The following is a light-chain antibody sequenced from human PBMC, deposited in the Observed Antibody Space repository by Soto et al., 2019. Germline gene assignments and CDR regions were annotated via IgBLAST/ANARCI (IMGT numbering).Light chain of an antibody. CDR2: EVV. J-gene: IGLJ1*01. CDR3: CTDAGTYKV. V-gene: IGLV2-8*01. Sequence: QSVLTQPPSASGSPGQSVTISCTGTKSDIGVYDFVSWYQHHPGKAPRLIIYEVVQRPSGVPDRFSGSKSGNTASLTVSGLQAADEADYYCCTDAGTYKVFGTGTKVTVL. CDR1: KSDIGVYDF.